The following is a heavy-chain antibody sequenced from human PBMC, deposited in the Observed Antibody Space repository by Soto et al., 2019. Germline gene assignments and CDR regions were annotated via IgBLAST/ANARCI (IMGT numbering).Heavy chain of an antibody. CDR2: ISSSSSYI. J-gene: IGHJ5*02. CDR1: GFTFSSYS. Sequence: EVQLVESGGGLVKPGGSLRLSCAASGFTFSSYSMNWVRQAPGKGLEWVSSISSSSSYIYYADSVKGRFTISRDNAKNSLYLQMNSLRAEDTAVYYCARDLSRFGVVIEGRVWFDPWGLGTLVTVSS. D-gene: IGHD3-3*01. CDR3: ARDLSRFGVVIEGRVWFDP. V-gene: IGHV3-21*01.